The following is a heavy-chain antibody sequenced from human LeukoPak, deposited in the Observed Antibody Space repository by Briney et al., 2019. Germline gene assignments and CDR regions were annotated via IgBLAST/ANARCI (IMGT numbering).Heavy chain of an antibody. V-gene: IGHV1-2*02. D-gene: IGHD6-13*01. Sequence: ASVKVSCKTCGYTFTGYYMHWVRQAPGQGLEWMGWINPSSGVTNYAQKFQGRVTMTRDTSISTAYMELSRLTSDDTAVYYCAPTNSNWYYFDYWGQGTLVTVSS. CDR2: INPSSGVT. CDR1: GYTFTGYY. CDR3: APTNSNWYYFDY. J-gene: IGHJ4*02.